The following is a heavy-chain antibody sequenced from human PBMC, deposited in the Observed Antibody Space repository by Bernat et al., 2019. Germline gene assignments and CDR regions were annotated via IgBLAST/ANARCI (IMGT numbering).Heavy chain of an antibody. V-gene: IGHV3-49*04. J-gene: IGHJ6*03. Sequence: EVQLVESGGGLVQPGRSLRLSCTASGFTFGDYAMSWVRQAPGKGLEWVGFIRSKAYGGTTEYAASVKGRFTISRDDSKSIAYLQMNSLKTEDTAVYYCTRAVLERLVVAPLYYYYYYYMDVWGKGTTVTVSS. CDR3: TRAVLERLVVAPLYYYYYYYMDV. CDR2: IRSKAYGGTT. CDR1: GFTFGDYA. D-gene: IGHD1-1*01.